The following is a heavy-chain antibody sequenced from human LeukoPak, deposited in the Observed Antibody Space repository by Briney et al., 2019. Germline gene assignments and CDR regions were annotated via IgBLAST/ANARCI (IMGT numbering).Heavy chain of an antibody. CDR1: GGSFSGYY. CDR2: INHSGST. D-gene: IGHD2-15*01. V-gene: IGHV4-34*01. CDR3: ARGGPLVYCSGGSCYSLDY. J-gene: IGHJ4*02. Sequence: SETLSLTCAVYGGSFSGYYWSWIRQPPGKGLEWIGEINHSGSTYSTPSLKSRVTILVDTTKNQFSLKLSSVTAADTAVYYCARGGPLVYCSGGSCYSLDYWGQGTLVTVSS.